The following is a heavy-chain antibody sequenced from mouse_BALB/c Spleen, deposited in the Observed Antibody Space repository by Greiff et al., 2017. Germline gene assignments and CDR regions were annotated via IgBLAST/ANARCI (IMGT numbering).Heavy chain of an antibody. Sequence: EVKVEESGGGLVKPGGSLKLSCAASGFTFSSYAMSWVRQTPEKRLEWVATISSGGSYTYYPDSVKGRFTISRDNAKDTLYLQMSSLRSEDTAMYYCARHDGNSFAYWGQGTLVTVSA. CDR3: ARHDGNSFAY. J-gene: IGHJ3*01. V-gene: IGHV5-9-3*01. CDR1: GFTFSSYA. D-gene: IGHD2-1*01. CDR2: ISSGGSYT.